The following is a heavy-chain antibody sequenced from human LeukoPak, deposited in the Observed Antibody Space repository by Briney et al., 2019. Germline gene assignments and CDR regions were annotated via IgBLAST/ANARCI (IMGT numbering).Heavy chain of an antibody. J-gene: IGHJ4*02. CDR2: ISGSGGST. Sequence: GGSLRLSCAASGFTFSSYAMSWVRQAPGKGLEWVSGISGSGGSTYYADSVKGRFTISRDNSKNTLFLQMNSLRAEDTALYYCAKGSYYDNSGYYYFDYWGQRTLVTVSS. D-gene: IGHD3-22*01. CDR1: GFTFSSYA. V-gene: IGHV3-23*01. CDR3: AKGSYYDNSGYYYFDY.